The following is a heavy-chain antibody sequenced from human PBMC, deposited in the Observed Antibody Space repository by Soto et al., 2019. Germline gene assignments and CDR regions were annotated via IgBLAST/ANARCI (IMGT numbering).Heavy chain of an antibody. D-gene: IGHD5-12*01. Sequence: GGSLRLSCAASGFTFSSYAMGWVRQAPGTGLGWVSVIDGSGGDISLADSVKGRFTISRDNSKSTLFLHMNRLRVEDTGGYYCAKEVVAAAYVETSPFDLWGQGTLVTVSS. V-gene: IGHV3-23*01. CDR1: GFTFSSYA. J-gene: IGHJ4*02. CDR2: IDGSGGDI. CDR3: AKEVVAAAYVETSPFDL.